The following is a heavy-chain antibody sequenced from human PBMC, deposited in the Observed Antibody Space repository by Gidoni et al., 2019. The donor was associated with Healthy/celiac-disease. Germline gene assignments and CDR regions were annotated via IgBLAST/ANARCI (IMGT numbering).Heavy chain of an antibody. CDR2: ISYEGSNK. J-gene: IGHJ3*02. CDR3: ARGQAAGDDAFDI. Sequence: QVQLVESGVGVVPPGWSLRLLCSASGFTLSSYAMHWVRQAPGKGLEWVAVISYEGSNKYYADSVKGRFTISRDNSKNTLYLQMNSLRAEDTAVYYCARGQAAGDDAFDIWGQGTMVTVSS. D-gene: IGHD7-27*01. CDR1: GFTLSSYA. V-gene: IGHV3-30-3*01.